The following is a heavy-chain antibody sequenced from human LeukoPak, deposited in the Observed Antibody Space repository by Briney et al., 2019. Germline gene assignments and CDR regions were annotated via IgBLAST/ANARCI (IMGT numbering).Heavy chain of an antibody. CDR2: ISAYNGNT. CDR3: ARDGVRCSSTSCYYSKVKYYFDY. D-gene: IGHD2-2*01. Sequence: ASVKVSCKASGYTFTSYGISWVRQAPGQGLEWMGWISAYNGNTNYAQKLQGRVTMTTDTSTSTAYMELRSLRSDDTAVYYCARDGVRCSSTSCYYSKVKYYFDYWGQGTLVTVSS. V-gene: IGHV1-18*01. J-gene: IGHJ4*02. CDR1: GYTFTSYG.